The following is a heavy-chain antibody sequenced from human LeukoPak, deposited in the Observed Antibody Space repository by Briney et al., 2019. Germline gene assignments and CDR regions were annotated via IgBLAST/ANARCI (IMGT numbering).Heavy chain of an antibody. Sequence: PSETLSLTCAVYGGSFSGYYWSWIRQPPGKGLEWIGEINHSGSTNYNPSLKSRVTISVDTSKNQFSLKLSSVTAADTAVYYCARHDPAVEMATITRFDYWGQGTLVTVSS. D-gene: IGHD5-24*01. CDR3: ARHDPAVEMATITRFDY. J-gene: IGHJ4*02. V-gene: IGHV4-34*01. CDR2: INHSGST. CDR1: GGSFSGYY.